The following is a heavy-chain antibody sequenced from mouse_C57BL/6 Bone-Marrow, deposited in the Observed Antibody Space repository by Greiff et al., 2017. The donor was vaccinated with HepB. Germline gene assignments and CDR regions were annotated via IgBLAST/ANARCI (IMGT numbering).Heavy chain of an antibody. Sequence: EVKLQESGAELVKPGASVKLSCTASGFNIKDYYMHWVKQRTEQGLEWIGRIDPEDGETKYAPTFQGKATITADKSSNTAYLQLSSLTSEDTAVYYCARSTDYGSSHWYFDVWGTGTTVTVSS. CDR2: IDPEDGET. J-gene: IGHJ1*03. CDR3: ARSTDYGSSHWYFDV. D-gene: IGHD1-1*01. V-gene: IGHV14-2*01. CDR1: GFNIKDYY.